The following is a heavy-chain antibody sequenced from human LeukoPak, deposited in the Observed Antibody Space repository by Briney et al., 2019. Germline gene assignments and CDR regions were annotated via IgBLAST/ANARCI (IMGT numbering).Heavy chain of an antibody. J-gene: IGHJ4*02. CDR1: GGSINSSDYY. CDR2: IYYSGST. CDR3: ARSMTTVVNFDY. D-gene: IGHD4-23*01. V-gene: IGHV4-39*07. Sequence: PSETLSLTCTVSGGSINSSDYYWGWIRQPPGKGLEWIGSIYYSGSTYYNPSLKSRVTISVDTSKNQFSLKLNSVTAADTAVYYCARSMTTVVNFDYWGQGTLVTVSS.